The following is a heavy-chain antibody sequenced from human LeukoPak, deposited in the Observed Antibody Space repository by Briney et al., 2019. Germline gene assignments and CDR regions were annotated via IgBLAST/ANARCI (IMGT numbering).Heavy chain of an antibody. CDR2: IIPIFGTA. CDR1: GGTFSSYA. V-gene: IGHV1-69*05. D-gene: IGHD6-13*01. CDR3: ARGWSGTGYFDY. J-gene: IGHJ4*02. Sequence: GASVKVSCKASGGTFSSYAISWVRQAPGQGLEWMGGIIPIFGTANYAQKFRGRVTITTDESTSTAYMELSSLRSEDTAVYYCARGWSGTGYFDYWGQGTLVTVSS.